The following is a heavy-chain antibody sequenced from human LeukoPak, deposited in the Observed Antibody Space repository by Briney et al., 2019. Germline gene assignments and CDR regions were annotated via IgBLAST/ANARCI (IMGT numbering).Heavy chain of an antibody. V-gene: IGHV3-20*04. J-gene: IGHJ6*03. CDR1: EFSVGSNY. D-gene: IGHD6-13*01. Sequence: RPGGSLRLTCAASEFSVGSNYLTWVRQAPGKGLEWVSGINWNGGSTGYADSVKGRFTISRDNAKNSLYLQMNSLRAEDTALYYCARVGGDSGSWTYYYYMDVWGKGTTVTVSS. CDR2: INWNGGST. CDR3: ARVGGDSGSWTYYYYMDV.